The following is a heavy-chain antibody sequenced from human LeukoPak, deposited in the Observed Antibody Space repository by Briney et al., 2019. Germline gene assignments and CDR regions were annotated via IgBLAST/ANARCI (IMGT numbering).Heavy chain of an antibody. D-gene: IGHD6-13*01. J-gene: IGHJ2*01. CDR2: ISGSGGST. CDR3: ARDPQDSRSWNWFSDL. V-gene: IGHV3-23*01. Sequence: GGSLRLSCAASGFTFSSYAMSWVRQAPGKGLEWVSAISGSGGSTYYADSVKGRFTISRDNSKNTLYLQMNSLRAEDTAVYYCARDPQDSRSWNWFSDLWGRGTLVTVSS. CDR1: GFTFSSYA.